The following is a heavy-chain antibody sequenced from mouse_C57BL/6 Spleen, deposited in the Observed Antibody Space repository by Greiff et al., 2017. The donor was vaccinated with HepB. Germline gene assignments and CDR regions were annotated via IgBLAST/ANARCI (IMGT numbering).Heavy chain of an antibody. CDR2: IDPSDSYT. D-gene: IGHD2-1*01. J-gene: IGHJ4*01. Sequence: QVQLQQPGAELVRPGTSVKLSCKASGYTFTSYWMHWVKQRPGQGLEWIGVIDPSDSYTNYNQKFKGKATLTVDTSSSTAYMQLSSLTSEDSAVYYCARSYGNSYAMDGWGQGTSVTVAS. CDR1: GYTFTSYW. V-gene: IGHV1-59*01. CDR3: ARSYGNSYAMDG.